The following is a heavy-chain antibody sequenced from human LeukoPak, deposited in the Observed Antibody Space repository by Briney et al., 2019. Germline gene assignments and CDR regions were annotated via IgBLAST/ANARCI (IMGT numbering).Heavy chain of an antibody. D-gene: IGHD5-18*01. CDR3: ARDKSPSTGQLWSKVDY. Sequence: ASVKVSCKASGYTFTSYYMHWVRQAPGQGLEWMGIINPSGSSTSYAQKLQGRVTMTRDTSTSTVYMELSSLRSEDTAVYYCARDKSPSTGQLWSKVDYWGQGTLVTVSS. J-gene: IGHJ4*02. V-gene: IGHV1-46*01. CDR2: INPSGSST. CDR1: GYTFTSYY.